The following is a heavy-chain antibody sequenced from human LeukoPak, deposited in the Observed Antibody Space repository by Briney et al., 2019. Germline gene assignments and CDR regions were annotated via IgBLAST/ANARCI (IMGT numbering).Heavy chain of an antibody. V-gene: IGHV4-34*01. D-gene: IGHD3-3*01. Sequence: SETLSLTCAVYGGSFSGYYWSWIRQPPGKGLEWIGEINHSGSTNYNPSLKSRVTISVDTSKNQFSLKLSSVTAADTAVYYCARGRTLDYDFWSGYSKYYFDYWGQGTLVTVSS. CDR2: INHSGST. CDR1: GGSFSGYY. CDR3: ARGRTLDYDFWSGYSKYYFDY. J-gene: IGHJ4*02.